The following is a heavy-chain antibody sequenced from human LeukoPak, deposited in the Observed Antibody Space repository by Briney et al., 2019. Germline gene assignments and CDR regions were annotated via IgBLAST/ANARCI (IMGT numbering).Heavy chain of an antibody. J-gene: IGHJ3*02. V-gene: IGHV3-30*04. CDR2: ISYDGSNK. D-gene: IGHD4-11*01. CDR3: ARGGVTTVPAAVYAFDI. Sequence: GGSLRLSCAASGFTFSSYAMHWVRQAPGKGLEWVAVISYDGSNKYYADSVKGRFTISRDNSKNTLYLQRNSLRAEDTAVYYCARGGVTTVPAAVYAFDIWGQGTMVTVSS. CDR1: GFTFSSYA.